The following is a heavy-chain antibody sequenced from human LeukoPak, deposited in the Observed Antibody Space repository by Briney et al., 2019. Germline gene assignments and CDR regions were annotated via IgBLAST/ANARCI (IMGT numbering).Heavy chain of an antibody. J-gene: IGHJ3*02. CDR2: IFYSGRT. CDR1: GGSISGYF. CDR3: ARDVPVETSDAFDI. Sequence: SETLSLTCTVSGGSISGYFWSWIRQPPGKGLEWLGYIFYSGRTNYNPSLKGRVTISVDTSKNQFSLRLSSVTAADTAVCYCARDVPVETSDAFDIWGQGTMVTVSS. V-gene: IGHV4-59*01. D-gene: IGHD5-24*01.